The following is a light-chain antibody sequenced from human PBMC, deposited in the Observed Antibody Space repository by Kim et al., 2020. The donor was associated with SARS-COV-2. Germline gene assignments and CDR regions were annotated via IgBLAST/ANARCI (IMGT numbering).Light chain of an antibody. CDR3: QQLNSYPRT. CDR1: QDISSY. V-gene: IGKV1-9*01. Sequence: DIQLTQSPSFLSASVGDRVTITCRVSQDISSYLAWYQQKPGKAPKLLIYAASTLQSGVPSRFSGSGSGTEFTLTISSLQPEDFATYYCQQLNSYPRTFGQGTKVDIK. CDR2: AAS. J-gene: IGKJ1*01.